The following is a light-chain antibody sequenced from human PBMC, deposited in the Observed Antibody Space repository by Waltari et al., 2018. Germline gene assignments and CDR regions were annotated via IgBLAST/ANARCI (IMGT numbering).Light chain of an antibody. J-gene: IGKJ3*01. CDR3: QQTYSSPLT. Sequence: DIQMTQSPSSLSASVGDIVTITCRASQSISSYLNWYQQKPGKAPKLLIYGASSLRGGAPSRFSGSRSGTDFTLTISSLQPEDFASYYCQQTYSSPLTFGPGTKLDIK. CDR1: QSISSY. V-gene: IGKV1-39*01. CDR2: GAS.